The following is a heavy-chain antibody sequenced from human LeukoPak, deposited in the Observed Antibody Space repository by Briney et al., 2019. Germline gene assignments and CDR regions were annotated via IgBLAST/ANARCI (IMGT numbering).Heavy chain of an antibody. CDR2: ISSSGSTI. Sequence: GGSLRLSCAASGFTFSSYEMNWVRQAPGKGLEWVSYISSSGSTIYYADSVKGRFTISRDNAKNSLYLQMNSLRAEDTAVYYCARSPVDYGDFDYWGQGTLVTVSS. J-gene: IGHJ4*02. D-gene: IGHD4-17*01. CDR3: ARSPVDYGDFDY. CDR1: GFTFSSYE. V-gene: IGHV3-48*03.